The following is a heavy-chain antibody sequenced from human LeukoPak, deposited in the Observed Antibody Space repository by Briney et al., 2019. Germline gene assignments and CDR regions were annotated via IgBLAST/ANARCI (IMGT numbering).Heavy chain of an antibody. D-gene: IGHD2-15*01. CDR3: AREYPSGGSCYGY. CDR1: GGTFSSYA. J-gene: IGHJ4*02. V-gene: IGHV1-69*13. Sequence: SVKVSCKASGGTFSSYAISWVRQAPGQGLEWMGGIIPIFGTANYAQKFQGRVTITADESTSTAYMELSSLRSEDTAVYYCAREYPSGGSCYGYWGQGTLVTVSS. CDR2: IIPIFGTA.